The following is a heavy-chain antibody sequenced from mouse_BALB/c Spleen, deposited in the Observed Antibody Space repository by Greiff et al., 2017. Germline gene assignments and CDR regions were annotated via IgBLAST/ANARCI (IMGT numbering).Heavy chain of an antibody. CDR2: IAPGSGST. V-gene: IGHV1S41*01. D-gene: IGHD2-14*01. CDR3: AKAYYRYDGYFDY. CDR1: GYTFTSYW. J-gene: IGHJ2*01. Sequence: DLVKPGASVKLSCKASGYTFTSYWINWIKQRPGQGLEWIGRIAPGSGSTYYNEMFKGKATLTVDTSSSTAYIQLSSLSSEDSAVYFCAKAYYRYDGYFDYWGQGTTLTVSA.